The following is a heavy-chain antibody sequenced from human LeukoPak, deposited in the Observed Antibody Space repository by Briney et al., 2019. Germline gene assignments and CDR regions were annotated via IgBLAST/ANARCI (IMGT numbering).Heavy chain of an antibody. Sequence: PGGSLRLSCAASGFTFDDYAMHWVRQAPGKGLEWVSGISWNSGSIGYADSVKGRFTISRDNAKNSLYLQMNSLRAEDTAVYYCAIYGSGFDPWGQGTLVTVSS. CDR1: GFTFDDYA. J-gene: IGHJ5*02. CDR2: ISWNSGSI. V-gene: IGHV3-9*01. CDR3: AIYGSGFDP. D-gene: IGHD3-10*01.